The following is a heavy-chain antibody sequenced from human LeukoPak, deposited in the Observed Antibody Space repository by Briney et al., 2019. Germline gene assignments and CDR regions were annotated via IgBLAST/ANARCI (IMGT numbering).Heavy chain of an antibody. CDR1: GFTFDDYA. CDR2: ISWNSGSI. D-gene: IGHD3-10*01. CDR3: ARDQYHAYYYGSGSPDY. V-gene: IGHV3-9*01. J-gene: IGHJ4*02. Sequence: GRSLRLSCAASGFTFDDYAMHWVRQAPGKGLEWVPGISWNSGSIGYADSVKGRFTISRDNANNSLYLQMNSLRAEDTAVYYCARDQYHAYYYGSGSPDYWGQGTLVTVSS.